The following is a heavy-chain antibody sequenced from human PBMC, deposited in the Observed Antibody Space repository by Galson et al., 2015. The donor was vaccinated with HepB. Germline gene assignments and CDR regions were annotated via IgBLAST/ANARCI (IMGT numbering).Heavy chain of an antibody. CDR3: ARGRTDRFAGNLLHSYYYDYDMDV. D-gene: IGHD4-23*01. J-gene: IGHJ6*02. CDR1: GGSFSGYY. V-gene: IGHV4-34*01. Sequence: LSLTCAVDGGSFSGYYWSWIRQPPGKGLEWIGEINHSGSSDHNPSLKSRVTMSVDTSKNQFSLKLTSVTAADTAVYYCARGRTDRFAGNLLHSYYYDYDMDVWGQGTTVTVSS. CDR2: INHSGSS.